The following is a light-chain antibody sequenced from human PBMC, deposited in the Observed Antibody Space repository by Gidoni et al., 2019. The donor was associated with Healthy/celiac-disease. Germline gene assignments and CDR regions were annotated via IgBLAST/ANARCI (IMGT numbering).Light chain of an antibody. CDR2: GAS. J-gene: IGKJ1*01. CDR3: QQYGSSPGWT. Sequence: EIVLTQSPGTLSLSPGERATLSCRASQRVSSSYLAWYQQKPGQAPRLLIYGASSRATGIPARFSGSGSGTDFTLTISRLEPEDVAVYYCQQYGSSPGWTFGQXTKVEIK. CDR1: QRVSSSY. V-gene: IGKV3-20*01.